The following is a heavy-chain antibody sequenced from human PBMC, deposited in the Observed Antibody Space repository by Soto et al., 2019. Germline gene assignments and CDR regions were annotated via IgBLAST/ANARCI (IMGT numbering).Heavy chain of an antibody. Sequence: GGSLRLSCAASGFTFSSYLMHWVRQSPGKGLVWVSRINSDGSSTSYADSVKGRFTISRDNAKNTLYLQMNSLRAEDTAVYYCARDPYYDFWSVQIRGMDVWGQGTTVTVSS. CDR2: INSDGSST. CDR1: GFTFSSYL. J-gene: IGHJ6*02. CDR3: ARDPYYDFWSVQIRGMDV. D-gene: IGHD3-3*01. V-gene: IGHV3-74*01.